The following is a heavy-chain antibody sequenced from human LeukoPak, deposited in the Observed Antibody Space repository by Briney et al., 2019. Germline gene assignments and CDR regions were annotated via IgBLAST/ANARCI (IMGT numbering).Heavy chain of an antibody. Sequence: GGSLRLSCAASGFTFSTYGMLWVRQAPGQGPEWVALIRYDGSNKYYADSVKGRFTISRDNSKNTLYLQMNSLRVEDTAMYYCAKAGTQQWLLFVGVYWGQGALVTVSS. V-gene: IGHV3-30*02. CDR3: AKAGTQQWLLFVGVY. CDR1: GFTFSTYG. CDR2: IRYDGSNK. D-gene: IGHD6-19*01. J-gene: IGHJ4*02.